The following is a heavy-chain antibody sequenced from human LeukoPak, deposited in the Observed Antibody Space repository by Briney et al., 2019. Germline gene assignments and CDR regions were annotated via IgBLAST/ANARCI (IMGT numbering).Heavy chain of an antibody. V-gene: IGHV3-15*01. CDR1: GFTFSNAW. Sequence: GGSLRLSCAASGFTFSNAWMSWVRQAPGKGLEWVGRIKSKTDGGTTDYAAPVKGRFTISRDDSKNTLYLQMNSLKTEDTAVYYCTTVVSGLYYDFWSGYFGNGNYFDYWGQGTLVTVSS. CDR2: IKSKTDGGTT. CDR3: TTVVSGLYYDFWSGYFGNGNYFDY. D-gene: IGHD3-3*01. J-gene: IGHJ4*02.